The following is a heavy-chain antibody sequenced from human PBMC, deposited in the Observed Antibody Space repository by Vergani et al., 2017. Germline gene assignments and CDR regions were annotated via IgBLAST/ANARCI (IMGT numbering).Heavy chain of an antibody. CDR1: GYTFTSYY. CDR3: AGGVEATIRGRLDS. V-gene: IGHV1-46*03. D-gene: IGHD1-26*01. CDR2: INPSGPSI. J-gene: IGHJ4*02. Sequence: QVQLVQSGAEVKKPGASVKVSCKASGYTFTSYYMHWVRQAPGQGLEWMGIINPSGPSITYAQTFQERVTMTRETSPNTVYMELSSLRSDDTAVYYCAGGVEATIRGRLDSWGQGTLVTVSS.